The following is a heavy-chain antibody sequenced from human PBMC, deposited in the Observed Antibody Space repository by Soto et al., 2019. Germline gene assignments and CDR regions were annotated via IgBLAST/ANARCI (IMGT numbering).Heavy chain of an antibody. V-gene: IGHV1-18*04. Sequence: ASVKVSCKASGYTFTSYGISWVRQAPGQGLEWMGWSSAYNGNTNYAQKLQGRVTMTTDTSTSTAYMELRSLRSDDTAVYYCAKSGDSSSWPHNWFDPWGQGTLVTVPQ. CDR3: AKSGDSSSWPHNWFDP. J-gene: IGHJ5*02. CDR2: SSAYNGNT. D-gene: IGHD6-13*01. CDR1: GYTFTSYG.